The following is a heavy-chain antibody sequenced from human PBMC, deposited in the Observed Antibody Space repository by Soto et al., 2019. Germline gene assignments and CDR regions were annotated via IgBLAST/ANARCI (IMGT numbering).Heavy chain of an antibody. CDR1: GYIFTDYY. CDR3: AMTIPNSEYYYYGMDV. D-gene: IGHD3-3*01. Sequence: ASVKVSCKASGYIFTDYYMHWVRQAPGQELGWMGRINPNSGGTNYAQKFQGRVTITRDTSISTAYTELSSLRSEDTAAYYCAMTIPNSEYYYYGMDVWGQGTTVTVS. CDR2: INPNSGGT. J-gene: IGHJ6*02. V-gene: IGHV1-2*06.